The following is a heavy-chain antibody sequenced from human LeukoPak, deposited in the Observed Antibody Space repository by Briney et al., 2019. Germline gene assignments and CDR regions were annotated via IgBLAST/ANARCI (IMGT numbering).Heavy chain of an antibody. CDR2: MNPNSDGI. Sequence: GASVKVSCKASGYTFTDYYIHWVRQAPGQGLELMGLMNPNSDGINYAQKFQGRVTMTRDTSTSTAYMELSRLRSDDTAVYYCARVKALGIVVSTTVLAPWGKETRLTVSS. D-gene: IGHD3-22*01. CDR3: ARVKALGIVVSTTVLAP. J-gene: IGHJ5*02. V-gene: IGHV1-2*02. CDR1: GYTFTDYY.